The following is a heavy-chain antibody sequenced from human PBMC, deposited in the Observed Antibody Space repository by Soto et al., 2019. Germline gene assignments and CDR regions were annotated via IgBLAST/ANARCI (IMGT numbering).Heavy chain of an antibody. V-gene: IGHV3-23*01. D-gene: IGHD4-17*01. CDR1: GFTFSSYA. CDR3: AKDLGADDALGI. Sequence: EVQLLESGGGLVQPGGSLRLSCAASGFTFSSYAMSWVRQAPGKGLEWVSAISGSGGSTYYADSVKGRFTISRDNSKNTLYPQINSLRAEDTDVYYCAKDLGADDALGIWGQGTMVTVSS. CDR2: ISGSGGST. J-gene: IGHJ3*02.